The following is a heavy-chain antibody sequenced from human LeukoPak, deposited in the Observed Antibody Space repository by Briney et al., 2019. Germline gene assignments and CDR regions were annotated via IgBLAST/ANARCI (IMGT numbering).Heavy chain of an antibody. Sequence: GECLKISCKGSGYNFTSYWIGWVRQMPGKGLEWMGIIYPGDSDTRYSPSFQGQVTISADKSISTAYLQWSSLKASDTAMYYCARLIVLGFHAFDIWGQGTMVTVSS. CDR3: ARLIVLGFHAFDI. D-gene: IGHD3-22*01. CDR2: IYPGDSDT. J-gene: IGHJ3*02. CDR1: GYNFTSYW. V-gene: IGHV5-51*01.